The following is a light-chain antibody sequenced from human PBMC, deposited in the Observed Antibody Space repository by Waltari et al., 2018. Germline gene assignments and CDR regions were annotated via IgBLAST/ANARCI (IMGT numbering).Light chain of an antibody. CDR3: SAWDSSLSTVL. V-gene: IGLV1-51*02. Sequence: QSVLTQPPSASVAPGQRVTISSTRSSSNIRETYYVSCYQQFSRTAPKRLIYVNNKRPSGVSDRFSGSKSGTSDSLTITGLQSEYEADYYCSAWDSSLSTVLFGGGTRLTVL. CDR2: VNN. CDR1: SSNIRETYY. J-gene: IGLJ2*01.